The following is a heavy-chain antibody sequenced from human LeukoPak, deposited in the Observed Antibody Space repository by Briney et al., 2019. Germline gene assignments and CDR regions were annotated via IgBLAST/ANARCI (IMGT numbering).Heavy chain of an antibody. Sequence: GGSLRLSCAASVITFGNNWMHWVRQGPGKGLVCVSRINSDGGGAIYADSVKGRFTVSRDNAKNTLYLQMNSLRAEDTAVYYCARDVPHNWFDTWGQGTLVTVSS. CDR3: ARDVPHNWFDT. CDR1: VITFGNNW. J-gene: IGHJ5*02. V-gene: IGHV3-74*01. CDR2: INSDGGGA.